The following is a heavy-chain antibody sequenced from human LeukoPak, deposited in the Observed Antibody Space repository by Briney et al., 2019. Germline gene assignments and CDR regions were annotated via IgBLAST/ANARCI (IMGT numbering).Heavy chain of an antibody. D-gene: IGHD4-17*01. V-gene: IGHV4-39*07. Sequence: SETLSLTCTVSGGSISSSSYYWGWIRQPPGKGLEWIGSIYYSGSTYYNPSLKSRVTISVDTSKNQFSLKLGSVTAADTAVYYCARERIDGDYGMDVWGQGTTVTVSS. CDR2: IYYSGST. CDR1: GGSISSSSYY. CDR3: ARERIDGDYGMDV. J-gene: IGHJ6*02.